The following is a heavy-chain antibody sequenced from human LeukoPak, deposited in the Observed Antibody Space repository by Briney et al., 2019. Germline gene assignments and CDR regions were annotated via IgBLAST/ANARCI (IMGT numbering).Heavy chain of an antibody. D-gene: IGHD6-6*01. CDR2: IYTSGST. CDR1: GGSISSYY. V-gene: IGHV4-4*07. J-gene: IGHJ4*02. CDR3: ARHKTPSSSARYFDY. Sequence: SETLSLTCTVSGGSISSYYWSWIRQPAGKGLEWIGRIYTSGSTNYNPSLKSRVTMSVDTSKNQFSLKLSSVTAADTAVYYCARHKTPSSSARYFDYWGQGTLVTVSS.